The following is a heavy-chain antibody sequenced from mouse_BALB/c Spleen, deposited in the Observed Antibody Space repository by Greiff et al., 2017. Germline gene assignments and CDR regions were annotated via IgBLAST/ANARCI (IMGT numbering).Heavy chain of an antibody. Sequence: VKVVESGPGLVAPSQSLSITCTVSGFSLTGYGVNWVRQPPGKGLEWLGMIWGDGSTDYNSALKSRLSISKDNSKSQVFLKMNSLQTDDTARYYCARDTGYDDWDFDVWGAGTTVTVSS. J-gene: IGHJ1*01. CDR3: ARDTGYDDWDFDV. D-gene: IGHD2-14*01. CDR1: GFSLTGYG. V-gene: IGHV2-6-7*01. CDR2: IWGDGST.